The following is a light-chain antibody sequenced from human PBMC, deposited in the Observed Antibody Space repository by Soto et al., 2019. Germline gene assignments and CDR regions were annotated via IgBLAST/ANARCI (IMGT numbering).Light chain of an antibody. Sequence: EVVMTQSPATLSVSPGERSTLSCRASDSITSTYLAWYQQKPGQAPRLLIYGVSSRATGVPDRFSGSGSGTDFTLTISRLEPEDFAVYYCQQYTDWPLTFGQGTKVDIK. J-gene: IGKJ1*01. CDR3: QQYTDWPLT. CDR2: GVS. CDR1: DSITSTY. V-gene: IGKV3-20*01.